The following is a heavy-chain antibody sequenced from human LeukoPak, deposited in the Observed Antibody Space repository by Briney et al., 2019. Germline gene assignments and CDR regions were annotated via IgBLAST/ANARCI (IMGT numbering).Heavy chain of an antibody. CDR1: GFTFSSYA. CDR2: ISYDGSNK. J-gene: IGHJ6*02. Sequence: GRSLRLSCAASGFTFSSYAMHWVRQAPGKGLEWVAVISYDGSNKYYADSVKGRFTISRDNSKNTLYLQMNSLRAEDTAVYYCARERGGYDWPNYYYYGMDVWGQGTTVTVS. V-gene: IGHV3-30-3*01. CDR3: ARERGGYDWPNYYYYGMDV. D-gene: IGHD5-12*01.